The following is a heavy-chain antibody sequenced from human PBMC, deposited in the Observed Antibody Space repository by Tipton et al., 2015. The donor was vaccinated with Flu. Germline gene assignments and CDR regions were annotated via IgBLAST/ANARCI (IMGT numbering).Heavy chain of an antibody. Sequence: SLRLSCAASGFTFSSYEMNWVRQAPGKGLEWVSYISSSGSTIYYADSVKGRFTISRDNAKNSLYLQMNSLRAEDTAVYYCARGRRPVGRWLRQMGVGFDPWGQGTLVTVSS. CDR2: ISSSGSTI. D-gene: IGHD5-24*01. J-gene: IGHJ5*02. CDR3: ARGRRPVGRWLRQMGVGFDP. V-gene: IGHV3-48*03. CDR1: GFTFSSYE.